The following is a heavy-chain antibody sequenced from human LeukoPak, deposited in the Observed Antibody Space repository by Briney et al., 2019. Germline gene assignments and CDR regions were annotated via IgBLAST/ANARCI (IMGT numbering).Heavy chain of an antibody. J-gene: IGHJ4*02. CDR2: ISSSGSTM. Sequence: QAGGSLRLSCVASGFTFRSYEMNWVRQAPGKGLEWVSYISSSGSTMYYADSVKGRFTISTDNAKNSLYLQMNSLRAEDTAVYYCARGVGTNNQYYFDYWGQGTLVTVSS. V-gene: IGHV3-48*03. CDR1: GFTFRSYE. D-gene: IGHD1-26*01. CDR3: ARGVGTNNQYYFDY.